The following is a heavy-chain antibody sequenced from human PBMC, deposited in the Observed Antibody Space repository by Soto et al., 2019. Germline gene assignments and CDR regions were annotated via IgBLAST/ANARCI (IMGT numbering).Heavy chain of an antibody. CDR3: TGAYYDIEGNILDP. D-gene: IGHD3-9*01. CDR1: GGSLSSGY. Sequence: SETLSLTCSVSGGSLSSGYWTWIRHPPGKRLEWIGYIYLGGSINYNPSLKGRVIISVDTAKNQFSLSLSSVTAADTAVYYCTGAYYDIEGNILDPWGQGIPVTVSS. J-gene: IGHJ5*02. CDR2: IYLGGSI. V-gene: IGHV4-59*01.